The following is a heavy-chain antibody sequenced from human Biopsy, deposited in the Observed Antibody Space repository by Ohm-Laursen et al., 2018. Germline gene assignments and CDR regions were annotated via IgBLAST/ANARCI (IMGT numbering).Heavy chain of an antibody. J-gene: IGHJ4*02. CDR1: GGSFSGYY. D-gene: IGHD1-26*01. Sequence: SDTLSLTCAVSGGSFSGYYWTWIRQAPGKGLEWIAEINHSGNTNYNPSLKSRVTISVDTSKNQFSLELSSVTAADTAVYYCARVGAGAPSIDYFDYWGQGALVTVSS. CDR2: INHSGNT. CDR3: ARVGAGAPSIDYFDY. V-gene: IGHV4-34*01.